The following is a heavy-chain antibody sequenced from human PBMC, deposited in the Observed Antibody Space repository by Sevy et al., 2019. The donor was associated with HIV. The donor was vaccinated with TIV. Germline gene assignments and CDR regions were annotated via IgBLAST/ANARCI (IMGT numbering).Heavy chain of an antibody. CDR2: MWYDGSNT. CDR3: TRDLEFYDYGDYGPAFMPDY. D-gene: IGHD4-17*01. V-gene: IGHV3-33*01. CDR1: GFTFSTYG. J-gene: IGHJ4*02. Sequence: GGSLRLSCAASGFTFSTYGMHWVRQAPGKGLEWVAVMWYDGSNTYYSDSVKGRFTISRDIAKNTLHLQMNSLRAEDTAVYYCTRDLEFYDYGDYGPAFMPDYWGQGTLVTVSS.